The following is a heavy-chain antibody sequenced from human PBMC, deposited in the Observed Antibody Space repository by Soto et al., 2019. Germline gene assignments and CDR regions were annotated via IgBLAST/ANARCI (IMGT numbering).Heavy chain of an antibody. CDR2: ISGSSRYT. Sequence: GGSLRLSCAASGFNFSDHYMNWIRQAPGKGLEWVSYISGSSRYTNFADSVKGRFTISRDNAKNSLYLQMNSLRAEDSAVYYCARHSSGWHYYDYWGQGTPVTVSS. CDR1: GFNFSDHY. J-gene: IGHJ4*02. CDR3: ARHSSGWHYYDY. V-gene: IGHV3-11*06. D-gene: IGHD6-19*01.